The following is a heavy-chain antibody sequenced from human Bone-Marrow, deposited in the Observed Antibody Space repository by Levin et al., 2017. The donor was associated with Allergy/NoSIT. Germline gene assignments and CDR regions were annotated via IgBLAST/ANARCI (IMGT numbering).Heavy chain of an antibody. CDR3: ARAPFPGVSNSWFDP. V-gene: IGHV3-23*01. CDR2: ITFTGDKT. J-gene: IGHJ5*02. D-gene: IGHD3-3*02. Sequence: GESLKISCAASGFTFSAYSMNWVRQAPGKGPEWVSSITFTGDKTYYSDSVKGRFTLSRDNSKNTVYLHLNSLRAEDPALYFCARAPFPGVSNSWFDPWGQGTLVTVPS. CDR1: GFTFSAYS.